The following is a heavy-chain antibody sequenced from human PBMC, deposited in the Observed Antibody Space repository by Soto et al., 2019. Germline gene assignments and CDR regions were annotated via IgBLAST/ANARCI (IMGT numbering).Heavy chain of an antibody. J-gene: IGHJ6*03. CDR3: ARGAHDYGDYYYYYYMDV. CDR2: IYSGGST. Sequence: GGSLRLSCAASGFTFSSNYMSWVRQAPGKGLEWVSVIYSGGSTYYADSVKGRFTISRHNSKNTLYLQMNSLRAADTAVYYCARGAHDYGDYYYYYYMDVWGKGTTVTVSS. V-gene: IGHV3-53*04. D-gene: IGHD4-17*01. CDR1: GFTFSSNY.